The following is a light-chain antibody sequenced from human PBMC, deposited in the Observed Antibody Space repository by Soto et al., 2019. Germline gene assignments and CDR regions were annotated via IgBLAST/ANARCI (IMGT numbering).Light chain of an antibody. Sequence: VLTQSPGTLSLSPGEGATLSCRASQSVSSNYLAWYQQKPGQAPRLLIYGASSRATDIPDRFSGSGSGTDFTLTISRLEPEDFAVYYCQQYGDTPRTFGQGTTVEIK. V-gene: IGKV3-20*01. CDR1: QSVSSNY. CDR2: GAS. CDR3: QQYGDTPRT. J-gene: IGKJ1*01.